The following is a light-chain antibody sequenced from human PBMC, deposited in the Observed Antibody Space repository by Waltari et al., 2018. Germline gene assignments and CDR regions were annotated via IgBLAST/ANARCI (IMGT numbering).Light chain of an antibody. CDR2: RND. V-gene: IGLV1-44*01. CDR1: SSNLGHNV. Sequence: QSVLTQPPSASGTPGQRVTISCSGTSSNLGHNVVNWYQQVPGTAPKLLIYRNDLRPSGVPDLFSASKSGTSASLAISGLQSEDEAEYYCASWDDSLNGHWVFGGGTKVTVL. CDR3: ASWDDSLNGHWV. J-gene: IGLJ3*02.